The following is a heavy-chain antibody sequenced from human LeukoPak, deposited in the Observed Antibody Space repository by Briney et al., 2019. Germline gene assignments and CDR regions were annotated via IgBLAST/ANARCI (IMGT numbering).Heavy chain of an antibody. V-gene: IGHV3-23*01. Sequence: GGSLRLSCAASRFTFNRVAMSWVRQAPGKGLEWVSSISGSGGGTFYASSMRGRFTISRDNSRDTVFLQMNGLRAEDTAIYYCAKWDETFYYMDVWGQGTTVTVSS. D-gene: IGHD1-26*01. CDR3: AKWDETFYYMDV. CDR2: ISGSGGGT. J-gene: IGHJ6*03. CDR1: RFTFNRVA.